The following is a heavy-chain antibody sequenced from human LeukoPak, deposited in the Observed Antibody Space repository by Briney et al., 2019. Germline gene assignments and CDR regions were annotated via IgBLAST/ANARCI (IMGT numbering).Heavy chain of an antibody. CDR1: GFTFDDYW. CDR3: ARGGTSGYSSTRHFWGGNYYFDY. J-gene: IGHJ4*02. Sequence: GGSLKLSCGASGFTFDDYWMSWVRQAPGQGLEWVANINQDGSEKYYLDSAKGRYTISRDNARNSLYLQVNSLRAEDTAVYYCARGGTSGYSSTRHFWGGNYYFDYWGQGTLVTVSS. CDR2: INQDGSEK. V-gene: IGHV3-7*01. D-gene: IGHD2-2*01.